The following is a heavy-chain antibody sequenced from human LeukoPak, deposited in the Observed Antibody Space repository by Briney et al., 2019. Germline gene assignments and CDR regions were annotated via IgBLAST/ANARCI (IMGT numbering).Heavy chain of an antibody. Sequence: SVKVSCKASGGTFSIYSISWVRQAPGQGLEWMGGIIPIFGTANYAQKFQGRVTITADESTSTAYMELSSLRSEDTAVYYCASPPRGNTKGAFDIWGQGTMVTVSS. J-gene: IGHJ3*02. V-gene: IGHV1-69*01. CDR1: GGTFSIYS. CDR3: ASPPRGNTKGAFDI. CDR2: IIPIFGTA. D-gene: IGHD1-1*01.